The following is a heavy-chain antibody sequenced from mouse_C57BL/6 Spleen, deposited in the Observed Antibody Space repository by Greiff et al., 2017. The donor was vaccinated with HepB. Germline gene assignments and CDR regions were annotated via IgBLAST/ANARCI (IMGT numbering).Heavy chain of an antibody. V-gene: IGHV1-53*01. Sequence: VKLQQSGTELVKPGASVKLSCKASGYTFTSYWMHWVKQRPGQGLEWIGNINPSNGGTNYNEKFKSKATLTVDKSSSTAYMQLSSLTSEDSAVYYCARYGNFHWYFDVWGTGTTVTVSS. J-gene: IGHJ1*03. CDR1: GYTFTSYW. D-gene: IGHD2-1*01. CDR3: ARYGNFHWYFDV. CDR2: INPSNGGT.